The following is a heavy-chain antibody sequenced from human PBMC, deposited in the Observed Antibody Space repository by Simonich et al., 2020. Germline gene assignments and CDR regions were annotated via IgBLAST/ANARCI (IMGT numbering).Heavy chain of an antibody. D-gene: IGHD6-19*01. CDR2: ISSSSSYI. Sequence: EVQLVESGGGLVKPEGSLRLSCAASGFTFSSYSMNCVRQAPRKGLEWVSSISSSSSYIYYADSGKGRFTISRDNAKNSLYLQMNSLRAEDTAVYYCARWIAVAGTGAYGMDVWGQGTTVTVSS. CDR1: GFTFSSYS. V-gene: IGHV3-21*01. CDR3: ARWIAVAGTGAYGMDV. J-gene: IGHJ6*02.